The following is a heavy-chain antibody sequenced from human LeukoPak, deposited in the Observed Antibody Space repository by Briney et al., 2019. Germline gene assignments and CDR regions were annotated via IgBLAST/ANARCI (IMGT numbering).Heavy chain of an antibody. V-gene: IGHV4-34*01. D-gene: IGHD3-3*01. Sequence: SETLSLTCAVYGGSFSGYYWSWIRQPPGKGLEWIGEINHSGSTNYNPSLKSRVTISVDTSKNQFSLKLNSVTAADTAVYYCARGGYDFWSGYYRPARTFDYWGQGTLVTVSS. CDR3: ARGGYDFWSGYYRPARTFDY. CDR1: GGSFSGYY. CDR2: INHSGST. J-gene: IGHJ4*02.